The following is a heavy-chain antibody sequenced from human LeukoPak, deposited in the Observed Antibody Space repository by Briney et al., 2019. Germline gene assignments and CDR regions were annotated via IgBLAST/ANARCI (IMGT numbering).Heavy chain of an antibody. V-gene: IGHV3-23*01. J-gene: IGHJ4*02. CDR3: AKGGSDSWYGGYYFDY. CDR1: GFTFSSYA. D-gene: IGHD6-13*01. CDR2: ISGSGGST. Sequence: AGGSLRLSCAASGFTFSSYAMSWVRQAPGKGLEWVSAISGSGGSTYYADSVKGRFTFSRDNSRNTLFLQMHSLRAEDTAVYYCAKGGSDSWYGGYYFDYWGQGTLVTVSS.